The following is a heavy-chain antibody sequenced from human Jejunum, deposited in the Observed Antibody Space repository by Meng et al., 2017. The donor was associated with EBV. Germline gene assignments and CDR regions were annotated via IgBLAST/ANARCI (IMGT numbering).Heavy chain of an antibody. CDR3: VLDSSFNVH. J-gene: IGHJ4*02. V-gene: IGHV3-21*02. CDR1: GIIFSSHS. CDR2: ISSGSSFI. Sequence: EAPLLMSAGSLVTPVTSLTRSGAADGIIFSSHSINWVRQAPGKGLELVSYISSGSSFIYYADSMIGLFTISRDDAQNSLSLQMNYLGADDTAVYYCVLDSSFNVHWGQGTLVTVSS. D-gene: IGHD3-16*02.